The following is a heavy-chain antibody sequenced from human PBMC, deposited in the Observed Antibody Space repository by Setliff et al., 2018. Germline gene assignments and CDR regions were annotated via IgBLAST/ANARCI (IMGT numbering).Heavy chain of an antibody. CDR2: INPNSGGT. V-gene: IGHV1-2*04. D-gene: IGHD1-26*01. J-gene: IGHJ6*02. Sequence: ASVKVSCKASGYTFTGYYMHWVRQAPGQGLEWMRWINPNSGGTNYAQKFQGWVTMTRDTSISTAYMELIRLRSDDTAVYYCARDLLYSGSYFGYYYGMDVWGQGTTVTVSS. CDR3: ARDLLYSGSYFGYYYGMDV. CDR1: GYTFTGYY.